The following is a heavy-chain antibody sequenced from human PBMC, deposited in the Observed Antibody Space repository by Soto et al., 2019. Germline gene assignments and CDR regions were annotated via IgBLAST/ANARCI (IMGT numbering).Heavy chain of an antibody. V-gene: IGHV1-69*13. CDR3: ARDRKTTVNKYYYYYGMEV. J-gene: IGHJ6*02. CDR1: GGTFSSYA. D-gene: IGHD4-17*01. CDR2: IIPIFGTA. Sequence: GASVKVSCKASGGTFSSYAISWVRQAPGQGLEWMGGIIPIFGTANYAQKFQGRVTITADESTSTAYMELSSLRSEDTAVYYCARDRKTTVNKYYYYYGMEVWGQGTTVTVSS.